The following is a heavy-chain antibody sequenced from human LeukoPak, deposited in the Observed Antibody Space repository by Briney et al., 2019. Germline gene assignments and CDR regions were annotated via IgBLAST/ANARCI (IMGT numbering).Heavy chain of an antibody. CDR3: ARDRIAAPEEEWYFDL. Sequence: SQTLSLTCTVSGGSISSGSYYWSWIRQPAGKGLEWIGRIYTSGSTNYNPSLKSRVTISVDTSKNQFSLKLSSVTAADTAVYYCARDRIAAPEEEWYFDLWGRGTLVTVSS. D-gene: IGHD6-13*01. CDR1: GGSISSGSYY. J-gene: IGHJ2*01. V-gene: IGHV4-61*02. CDR2: IYTSGST.